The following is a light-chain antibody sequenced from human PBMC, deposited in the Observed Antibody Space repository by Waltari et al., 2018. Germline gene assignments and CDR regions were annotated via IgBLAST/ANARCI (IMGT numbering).Light chain of an antibody. V-gene: IGKV1-5*03. J-gene: IGKJ2*01. CDR1: KNIMTS. Sequence: IQMTQSPSTLSASVGDRITISCRANKNIMTSLAWYQQKAGKDPKLLIYEASSLETGVPTSLSGSGSGTEFTLTISSLQPDDSAIYYCQQYYTLSYTFGQGTNLEI. CDR2: EAS. CDR3: QQYYTLSYT.